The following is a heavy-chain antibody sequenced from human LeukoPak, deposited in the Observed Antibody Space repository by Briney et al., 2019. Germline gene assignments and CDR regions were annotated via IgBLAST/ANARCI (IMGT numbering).Heavy chain of an antibody. CDR1: GGTFSSYA. CDR2: IIPIFVTA. D-gene: IGHD3-16*01. Sequence: AAVKVSCKASGGTFSSYAISWVRQAPGPGLEWMGGIIPIFVTANYAQKFQGRVTITTDESTSTAYMELSSLRSEDTAVYYCARDLKGGAFDIWGQGTMVTVSS. V-gene: IGHV1-69*05. CDR3: ARDLKGGAFDI. J-gene: IGHJ3*02.